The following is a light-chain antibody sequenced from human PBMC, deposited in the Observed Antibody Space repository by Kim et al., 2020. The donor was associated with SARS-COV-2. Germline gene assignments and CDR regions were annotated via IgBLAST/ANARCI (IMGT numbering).Light chain of an antibody. CDR1: QTINNK. CDR3: QQSNDWPPLT. V-gene: IGKV3-15*01. Sequence: PGERATLSSRASQTINNKLVWYLQKPGQAPRLLIYDATTRATGVPARFIGSGSETDFTLTISSLQSEDFAVYYCQQSNDWPPLTFGQGTKVDIK. CDR2: DAT. J-gene: IGKJ1*01.